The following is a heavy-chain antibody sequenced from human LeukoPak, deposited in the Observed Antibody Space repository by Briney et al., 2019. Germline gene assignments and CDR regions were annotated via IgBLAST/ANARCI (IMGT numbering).Heavy chain of an antibody. D-gene: IGHD6-19*01. J-gene: IGHJ4*02. Sequence: GGSLRLSCAASGFTFSSYEMNWVRQAPGKGLEWVSYISSSGSTIYYADSVKGRFTISRDNSENTLYLQMNSLRAEDTAVYYCAKDMAVAGPDVLFDYWGQGTLVTVSS. CDR3: AKDMAVAGPDVLFDY. CDR1: GFTFSSYE. CDR2: ISSSGSTI. V-gene: IGHV3-48*03.